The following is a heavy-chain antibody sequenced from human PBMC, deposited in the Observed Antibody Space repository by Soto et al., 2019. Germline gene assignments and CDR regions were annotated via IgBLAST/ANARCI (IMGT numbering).Heavy chain of an antibody. CDR3: ARVSRDGYNPSSAPVYYFDY. Sequence: GGSLRLSCAASGFTLSSYWMHWVRQAPGKGLVWVSRINSDGSSTSYADSVKGRFTISRDNAKNTLYLQMNSLRAEDTAVYYCARVSRDGYNPSSAPVYYFDYWGQGTLVTVSS. D-gene: IGHD5-12*01. CDR2: INSDGSST. J-gene: IGHJ4*02. V-gene: IGHV3-74*01. CDR1: GFTLSSYW.